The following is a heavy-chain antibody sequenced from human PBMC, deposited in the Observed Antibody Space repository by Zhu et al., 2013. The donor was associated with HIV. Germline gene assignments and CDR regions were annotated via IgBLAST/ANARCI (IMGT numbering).Heavy chain of an antibody. J-gene: IGHJ3*01. CDR1: GYIFKDFY. Sequence: QVQLVQSGAEVKRPGASVTVSCKASGYIFKDFYIHWVRQAPGQGPESMGWINPRNGDTKYAPNFQGRLTLTRDTSISTIYMVLNSLTSEDTAVYYCARDHTISYAYDVWGQGTRVSVSS. V-gene: IGHV1-2*07. CDR2: INPRNGDT. CDR3: ARDHTISYAYDV.